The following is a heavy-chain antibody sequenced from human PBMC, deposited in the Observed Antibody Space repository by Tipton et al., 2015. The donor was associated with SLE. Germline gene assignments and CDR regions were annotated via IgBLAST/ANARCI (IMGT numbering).Heavy chain of an antibody. V-gene: IGHV4-61*09. CDR3: ARVALDSYSSSWSEYFQH. CDR1: GGSISSGSYY. J-gene: IGHJ1*01. Sequence: TLSLTCTVSGGSISSGSYYWSWIRQPAGKGLEWIGYIYTSGSTNYNPSLKSRVTISVDTSKNQFSLKLSSVTAADTAVYYCARVALDSYSSSWSEYFQHWGQGTLVTVSS. CDR2: IYTSGST. D-gene: IGHD6-13*01.